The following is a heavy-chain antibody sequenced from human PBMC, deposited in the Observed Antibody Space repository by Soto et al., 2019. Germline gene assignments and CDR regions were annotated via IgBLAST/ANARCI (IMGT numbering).Heavy chain of an antibody. CDR1: GGSFNSFS. D-gene: IGHD3-3*01. J-gene: IGHJ4*02. CDR2: ISPVLGLT. Sequence: QVQLVQSGAELKKPGSSMKVSCKTSGGSFNSFSFTWVRQAPGQGLEWVGRISPVLGLTAYAQKFQGRITISADKPTSTAYMELSGLTSADTAVYYCATDKDHTYEFWGQGTLVTVSS. V-gene: IGHV1-69*08. CDR3: ATDKDHTYEF.